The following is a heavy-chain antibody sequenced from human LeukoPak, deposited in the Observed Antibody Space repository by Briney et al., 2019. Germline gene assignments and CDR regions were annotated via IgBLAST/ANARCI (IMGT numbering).Heavy chain of an antibody. D-gene: IGHD6-13*01. CDR1: GLNYNDAW. CDR3: AGGHSSSWYWFDP. Sequence: GGSLRLSCEVFGLNYNDAWMSWVRQAPGKGLEWVGRIKSKRGGGTTDYAAPVKGRFTISRDDSKNTLYLQMDSLESDDTAVYYCAGGHSSSWYWFDPWGQGTLVTVPS. J-gene: IGHJ5*02. CDR2: IKSKRGGGTT. V-gene: IGHV3-15*01.